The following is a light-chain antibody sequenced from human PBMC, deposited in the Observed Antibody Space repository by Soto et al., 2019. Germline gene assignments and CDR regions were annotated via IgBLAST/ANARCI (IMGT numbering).Light chain of an antibody. CDR1: SGHSSYA. V-gene: IGLV4-69*01. Sequence: QPVLTQLPSASASLGASVKLTCTLSSGHSSYAIAWHQQQPEKGPRYLMKLNSDGSHSKGDGIPDRFSGSSSGAERYLTISSLQSEDEADYYCQTWGTGTRGVFGGGTKLTVL. CDR3: QTWGTGTRGV. J-gene: IGLJ3*02. CDR2: LNSDGSH.